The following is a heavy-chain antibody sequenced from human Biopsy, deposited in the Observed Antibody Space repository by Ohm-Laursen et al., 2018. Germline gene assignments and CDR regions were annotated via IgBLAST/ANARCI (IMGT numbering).Heavy chain of an antibody. D-gene: IGHD3-3*01. CDR3: ARFPDFWSGYYVDS. V-gene: IGHV3-11*01. CDR2: LSSRGSNI. J-gene: IGHJ4*02. Sequence: SLRLSCAASGFTFCDYYMSWFRQASVKGLEWISYLSSRGSNIYYADSVKARFTVSRDNATNSLFLQMNSLRAEDTAVYYCARFPDFWSGYYVDSWGQGTLVTVSS. CDR1: GFTFCDYY.